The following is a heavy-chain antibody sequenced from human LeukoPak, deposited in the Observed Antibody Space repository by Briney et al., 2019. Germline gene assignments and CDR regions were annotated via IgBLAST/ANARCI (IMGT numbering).Heavy chain of an antibody. Sequence: GGSLRLSCTASGFTFSSYWMSWVRQAPGKGLEWVANIKQDGSEKDYVDSVKGRFTISRDNAKNSLYLQMNSLRAEDTALYYCARGVPNLVRYQLPDLYYGMDVWGQGTTVTVSS. J-gene: IGHJ6*02. D-gene: IGHD2-2*01. CDR3: ARGVPNLVRYQLPDLYYGMDV. V-gene: IGHV3-7*04. CDR2: IKQDGSEK. CDR1: GFTFSSYW.